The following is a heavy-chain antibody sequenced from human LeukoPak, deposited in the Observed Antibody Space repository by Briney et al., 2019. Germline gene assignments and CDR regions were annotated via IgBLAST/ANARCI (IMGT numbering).Heavy chain of an antibody. CDR1: GYTFTGYY. V-gene: IGHV1-2*02. Sequence: ASVKVSCMASGYTFTGYYMHWVRQAPGQGLEWMGWINPNSGGTNYAQKFQGRVTMTRDTSISTAYMELSRLRSDDTAVYYCASPSFTRQISGSGDYWGQGTLVTVSS. CDR2: INPNSGGT. J-gene: IGHJ4*02. D-gene: IGHD3-10*01. CDR3: ASPSFTRQISGSGDY.